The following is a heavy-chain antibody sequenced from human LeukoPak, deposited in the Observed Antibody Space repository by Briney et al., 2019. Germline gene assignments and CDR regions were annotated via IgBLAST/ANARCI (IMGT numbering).Heavy chain of an antibody. CDR1: GGSLSNYY. V-gene: IGHV4-59*01. D-gene: IGHD2-15*01. CDR2: LYYTGST. Sequence: SSETLSLTCTVSGGSLSNYYWSWIRQPPGKGLEWIGYLYYTGSTNYNPSLKSRVTISLDTSKTQFSLKLTSVTAADTAVYYCAGVLAAAAHAFDIWGQGTMVTVSS. CDR3: AGVLAAAAHAFDI. J-gene: IGHJ3*02.